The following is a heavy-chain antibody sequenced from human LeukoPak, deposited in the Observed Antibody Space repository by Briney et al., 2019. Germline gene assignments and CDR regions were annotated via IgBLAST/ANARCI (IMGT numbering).Heavy chain of an antibody. V-gene: IGHV1-2*02. Sequence: ASVKVSCKASGYTFTGYYMRWVRQAPGQGLEWMGWIDPNSGGTNYAQKFQGRVTMTRDTSISTAYMELSRLRSDDTAVYYCASRGINGPRYFDYWGQGTLVTVSS. CDR2: IDPNSGGT. CDR1: GYTFTGYY. CDR3: ASRGINGPRYFDY. D-gene: IGHD2-8*01. J-gene: IGHJ4*02.